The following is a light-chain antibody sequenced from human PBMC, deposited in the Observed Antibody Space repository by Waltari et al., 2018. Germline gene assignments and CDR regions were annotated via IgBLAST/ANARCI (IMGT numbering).Light chain of an antibody. V-gene: IGLV2-23*02. J-gene: IGLJ1*01. CDR1: RSDVGSYNL. Sequence: QSALTQPASVSGSPGQSITVSCTGTRSDVGSYNLVSWFQQYPDKAPKPIIFEVNKRPSRVSQRFSGSKSGNTASLTISGLQAGDEADYYCCSYAGSGIYVFGTGAKVTVL. CDR2: EVN. CDR3: CSYAGSGIYV.